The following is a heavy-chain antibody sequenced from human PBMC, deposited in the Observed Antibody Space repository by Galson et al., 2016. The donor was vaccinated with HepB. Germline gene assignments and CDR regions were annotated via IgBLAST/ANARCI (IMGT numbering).Heavy chain of an antibody. V-gene: IGHV3-23*01. CDR1: GFTFSHRA. D-gene: IGHD4-23*01. Sequence: SLRLSCAVSGFTFSHRAMNWVRQAPGRGLEWVAAISYGGDKVFYTDSVRGRFTISRDNSMNTLFLQMDSLRDDDTAVYYCVRDNIGVVTSFDFWGQGTLVAVSS. CDR3: VRDNIGVVTSFDF. J-gene: IGHJ4*02. CDR2: ISYGGDKV.